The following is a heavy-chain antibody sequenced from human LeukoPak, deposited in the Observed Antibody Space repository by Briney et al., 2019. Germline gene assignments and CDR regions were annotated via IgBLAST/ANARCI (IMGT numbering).Heavy chain of an antibody. Sequence: GGSLRLSCAASGFTFSSYAMSWVRQAPGKGLEWVSAISGSGGSTYYADSVKGRFTISRHNSKNTLYLQVNSLRAEDTAVYFCARGGSSGNDYSSFDIWGQGTMVTVSS. J-gene: IGHJ3*02. CDR3: ARGGSSGNDYSSFDI. D-gene: IGHD5-12*01. V-gene: IGHV3-23*01. CDR1: GFTFSSYA. CDR2: ISGSGGST.